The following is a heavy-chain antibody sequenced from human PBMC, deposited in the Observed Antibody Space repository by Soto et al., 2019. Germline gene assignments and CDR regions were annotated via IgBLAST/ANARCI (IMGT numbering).Heavy chain of an antibody. Sequence: QVQLVESGGGVVQPGRSLRLSCAASGFTFSSYGMHWVRQAPGKGLVWVAVIWYDGRNKYHSDSVKGRFTISRDNSKSTLYLQMNSLRAEDTAVYYCARGWTTMIVAGVDAVDIWGQGTMVTVSS. CDR1: GFTFSSYG. CDR2: IWYDGRNK. CDR3: ARGWTTMIVAGVDAVDI. D-gene: IGHD3-22*01. J-gene: IGHJ3*02. V-gene: IGHV3-33*01.